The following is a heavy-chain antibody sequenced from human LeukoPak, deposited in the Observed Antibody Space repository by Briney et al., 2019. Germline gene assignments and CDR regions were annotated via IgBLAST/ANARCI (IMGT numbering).Heavy chain of an antibody. CDR3: ARVTENYDFWSGSLRGSYYYMDV. Sequence: PSETLSLTCTVSGGSISSYYWSWIRQPPGKGLEWIGYIYYSGSTNYNPSLKSRVTISVDTSKNQFSLKLSSVTAADTAVYYCARVTENYDFWSGSLRGSYYYMDVWGKGTTVTVSS. J-gene: IGHJ6*03. V-gene: IGHV4-59*01. CDR2: IYYSGST. CDR1: GGSISSYY. D-gene: IGHD3-3*01.